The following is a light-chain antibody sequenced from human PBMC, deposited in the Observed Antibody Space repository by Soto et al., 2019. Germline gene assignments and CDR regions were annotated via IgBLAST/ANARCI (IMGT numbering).Light chain of an antibody. CDR1: QGTSTG. J-gene: IGKJ2*01. V-gene: IGKV1-17*01. CDR2: GAT. Sequence: DIQVTQSPSSLSVSVGDSVTITCRASQGTSTGLSCYQQRPGQAPTLRIYGATTLQTGFPPRFSPSAAGTEFTLPISRLQPDDVATYFYLQDDADEEGTFGQGTKPDI. CDR3: LQDDADEEGT.